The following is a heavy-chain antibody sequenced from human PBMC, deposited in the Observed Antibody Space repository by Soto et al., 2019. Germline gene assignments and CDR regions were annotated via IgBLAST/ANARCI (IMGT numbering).Heavy chain of an antibody. Sequence: PGGSLKISCSGSGYSFTNYWIGWVRQMPGKGLEWMGMIYPGDSDTRYSPSFQGQVTISDDKSISTAYLQWSSLKASDTAMYYCAAYSGSSGRHFDYWGQGTLVTVSS. D-gene: IGHD6-6*01. CDR1: GYSFTNYW. CDR2: IYPGDSDT. V-gene: IGHV5-51*01. CDR3: AAYSGSSGRHFDY. J-gene: IGHJ4*02.